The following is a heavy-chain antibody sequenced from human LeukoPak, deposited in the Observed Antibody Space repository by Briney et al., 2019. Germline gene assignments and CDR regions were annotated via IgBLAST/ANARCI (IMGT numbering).Heavy chain of an antibody. CDR2: ISAYNGNT. CDR1: GYTFTSYG. J-gene: IGHJ4*02. Sequence: GASVEVSCKASGYTFTSYGISWVRQAPGQGLEWMGWISAYNGNTNYAQKLQGRVTMTTDTSTSPAYMELRSLRSDDTAVYYCARGRGYYGDYDEDFDYWGQGTLVTLSS. D-gene: IGHD4-17*01. V-gene: IGHV1-18*01. CDR3: ARGRGYYGDYDEDFDY.